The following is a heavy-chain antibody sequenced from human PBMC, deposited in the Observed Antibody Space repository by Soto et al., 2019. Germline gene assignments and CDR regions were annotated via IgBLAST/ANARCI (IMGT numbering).Heavy chain of an antibody. CDR3: ARAPPATGRFLGWFVGRRGAFDF. Sequence: GASVKVSCKASGYTFTSYYMHWVRQAPGQGLEWMGIINPSGGSTSYAQKFQGRVTMTRDTSTSTVYMELSSLRSEDTAVYYCARAPPATGRFLGWFVGRRGAFDFWGRVKMVTV. V-gene: IGHV1-46*01. CDR2: INPSGGST. CDR1: GYTFTSYY. D-gene: IGHD3-3*01. J-gene: IGHJ3*01.